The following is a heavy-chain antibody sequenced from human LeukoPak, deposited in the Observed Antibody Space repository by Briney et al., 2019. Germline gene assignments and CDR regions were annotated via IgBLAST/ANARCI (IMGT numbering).Heavy chain of an antibody. CDR3: ARGPTYYYDSSGYYD. CDR1: GGSFSGYY. CDR2: INHSGST. J-gene: IGHJ4*02. D-gene: IGHD3-22*01. Sequence: SETLSLTCAVYGGSFSGYYWSWIRQPPGKGLEWIGEINHSGSTNYNPSLKSRVTISVDTSKNQFSLKLSSVTAADTAVYYCARGPTYYYDSSGYYDWSQGTLVTVSS. V-gene: IGHV4-34*01.